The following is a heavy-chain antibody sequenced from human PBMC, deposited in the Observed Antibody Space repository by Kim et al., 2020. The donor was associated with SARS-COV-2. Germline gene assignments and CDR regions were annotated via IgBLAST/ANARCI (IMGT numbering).Heavy chain of an antibody. Sequence: GGSLRLSCSTSGFSFGDYGMSWFRQAPGKGLEWLGLIRNKPNGGTTEYAASVKGRFTISRDDSKNIAYLHMNSLMTEDTAVYYCTRADSGYDSGFFDYSGQGTLVTVSS. CDR3: TRADSGYDSGFFDY. J-gene: IGHJ4*02. CDR1: GFSFGDYG. V-gene: IGHV3-49*03. D-gene: IGHD5-12*01. CDR2: IRNKPNGGTT.